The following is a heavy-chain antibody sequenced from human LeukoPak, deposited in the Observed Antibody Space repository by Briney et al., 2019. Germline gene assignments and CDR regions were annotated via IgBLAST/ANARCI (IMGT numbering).Heavy chain of an antibody. D-gene: IGHD1-14*01. Sequence: GGSLRLSCAASGLTVSSNDMSWVRQAPGKGLEWVSVFYSGGSAYYADSVKGRFTISRDNSKNTLFLQMNSLRAEDTAIYYCTRSGPPDPYWGQGTMVTVSP. V-gene: IGHV3-53*01. CDR1: GLTVSSND. J-gene: IGHJ3*01. CDR3: TRSGPPDPY. CDR2: FYSGGSA.